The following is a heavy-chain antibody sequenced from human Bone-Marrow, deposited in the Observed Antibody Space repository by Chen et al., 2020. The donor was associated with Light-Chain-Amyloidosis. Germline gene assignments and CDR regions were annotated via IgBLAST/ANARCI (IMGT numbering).Heavy chain of an antibody. J-gene: IGHJ3*01. V-gene: IGHV4-39*07. Sequence: QLQLQESGPGLVEPSQTLSLTCTVFGASIISSEYYWGWMRQAPGKGLEWIGSIFRGDITYYTSSLKSRVTLSVATSNTPISLRLRSVTAGDTAIYYCARGPSEVEWGVVKSAFAFDFWGQGTMVTVSS. D-gene: IGHD2-21*01. CDR1: GASIISSEYY. CDR3: ARGPSEVEWGVVKSAFAFDF. CDR2: IFRGDIT.